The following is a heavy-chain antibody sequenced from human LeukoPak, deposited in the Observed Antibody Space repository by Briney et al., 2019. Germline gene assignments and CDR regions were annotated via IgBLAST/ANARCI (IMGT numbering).Heavy chain of an antibody. D-gene: IGHD2-15*01. V-gene: IGHV3-7*04. CDR3: ARDYSIGGSLNWFDP. CDR1: GFTFSSYW. CDR2: IKQDGSEK. Sequence: GGSLRLSCAASGFTFSSYWMSWVRQAPGKGLEWVANIKQDGSEKYYVDSVKGRFTISRDNAKNSLYPQMNSLRAEDTAVYYCARDYSIGGSLNWFDPWGQGTLVTVSS. J-gene: IGHJ5*02.